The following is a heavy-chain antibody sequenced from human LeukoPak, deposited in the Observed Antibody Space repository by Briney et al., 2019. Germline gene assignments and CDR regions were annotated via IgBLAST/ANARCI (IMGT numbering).Heavy chain of an antibody. CDR1: GFTFSSYG. CDR2: IRYDGSNK. D-gene: IGHD2-15*01. V-gene: IGHV3-30*02. J-gene: IGHJ4*02. Sequence: GGSLRLSCAASGFTFSSYGMNWVRQAPGKGLEWVAFIRYDGSNKYYADSVKGRFTISRDNSKNTLYLQMNSLRAEDTAVYYCAKDQGRYCSGGSCYSGFDYWGQGTLVTVSS. CDR3: AKDQGRYCSGGSCYSGFDY.